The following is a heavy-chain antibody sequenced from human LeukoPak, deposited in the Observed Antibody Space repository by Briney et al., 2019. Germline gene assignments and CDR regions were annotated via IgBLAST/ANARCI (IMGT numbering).Heavy chain of an antibody. D-gene: IGHD3-16*01. CDR1: GYTFTSYY. CDR2: INPNSGGT. CDR3: ASGLRLGELSFAPFDY. J-gene: IGHJ4*02. V-gene: IGHV1-2*02. Sequence: GASVKVSCKASGYTFTSYYMHWVRQAPGQGLEWMGWINPNSGGTNYAQKFQGRVTMTRDTSISTAYMELSRLRSDDTAVYYCASGLRLGELSFAPFDYWGQGTLVTVSS.